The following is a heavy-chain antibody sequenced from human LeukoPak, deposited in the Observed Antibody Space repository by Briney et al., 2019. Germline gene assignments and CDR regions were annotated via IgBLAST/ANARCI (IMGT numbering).Heavy chain of an antibody. V-gene: IGHV1-2*02. CDR2: INPNSGGT. D-gene: IGHD3-16*01. CDR3: ATAQGSDYWAIDY. Sequence: GASVKVSCKASGYTFTGYYMHWVRQAPGQGLEWMGWINPNSGGTNYAQKFQGRVTMTRDTSISTAYLELSSLRSDDTAMCYCATAQGSDYWAIDYWGQGTLVTVSS. CDR1: GYTFTGYY. J-gene: IGHJ4*02.